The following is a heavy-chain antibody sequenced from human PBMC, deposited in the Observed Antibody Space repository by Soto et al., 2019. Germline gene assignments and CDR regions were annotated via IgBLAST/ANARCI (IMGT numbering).Heavy chain of an antibody. CDR2: ISYDGSNK. D-gene: IGHD3-3*01. CDR1: GFTLSSYA. V-gene: IGHV3-30-3*01. Sequence: PGGSLRLSCAASGFTLSSYAMHWVRQAPGKGLEWVAVISYDGSNKYYADSVKGRFTTSRDNSKNTLYLQMNSLRAEDTAVYYCARVGGEWLFTIYGMDVWGQGTTVTVSS. J-gene: IGHJ6*02. CDR3: ARVGGEWLFTIYGMDV.